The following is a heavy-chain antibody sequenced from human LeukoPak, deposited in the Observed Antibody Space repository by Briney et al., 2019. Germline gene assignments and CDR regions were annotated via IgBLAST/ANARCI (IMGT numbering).Heavy chain of an antibody. V-gene: IGHV4-34*01. J-gene: IGHJ5*02. Sequence: PSETLSLTCAVYGGSFSGYYWSWIRHPPGKGLEWIGEINHSGSTNYNPSLKSRVTISVDTSKNQFSLKLSSVTAADTAVYYCASGAYYYDSSGYTNWFDPWGQGTLVTVSS. CDR1: GGSFSGYY. CDR3: ASGAYYYDSSGYTNWFDP. D-gene: IGHD3-22*01. CDR2: INHSGST.